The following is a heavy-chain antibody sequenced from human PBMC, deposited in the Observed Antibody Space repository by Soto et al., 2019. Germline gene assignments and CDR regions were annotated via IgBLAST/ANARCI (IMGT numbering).Heavy chain of an antibody. D-gene: IGHD2-15*01. V-gene: IGHV3-72*01. CDR3: ASPDVAVNIRYRYFDF. J-gene: IGHJ2*01. CDR2: AKTRAVSYST. CDR1: GFTFSDHF. Sequence: EVQLVESGGGLVQPGGSLRLSCVASGFTFSDHFMDWVRQAPGKGLEWVGRAKTRAVSYSTQYAASGKGRFPVLRDESRNSFYLQMNSLKTEDTAVYYCASPDVAVNIRYRYFDFWGRGTLVTVSS.